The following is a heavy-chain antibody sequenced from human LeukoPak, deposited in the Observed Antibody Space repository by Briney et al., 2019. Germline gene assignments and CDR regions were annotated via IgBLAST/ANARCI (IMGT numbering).Heavy chain of an antibody. V-gene: IGHV4-59*12. CDR2: IYYTGST. J-gene: IGHJ6*03. Sequence: PSETLSLTCTVSGGSLSTYYWSWIRQPPGKGLEWIACIYYTGSTNYNPSLKSRGTMSVDTSKNQFSLRLTSVTAADTAVYYCARGPSAYYMDVWGKGTTVTVSS. CDR3: ARGPSAYYMDV. CDR1: GGSLSTYY.